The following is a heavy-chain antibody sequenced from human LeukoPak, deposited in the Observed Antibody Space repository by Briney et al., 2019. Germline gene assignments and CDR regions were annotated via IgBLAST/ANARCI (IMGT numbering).Heavy chain of an antibody. V-gene: IGHV3-23*01. D-gene: IGHD3-3*01. J-gene: IGHJ4*02. CDR2: ISGSGGST. CDR3: AKDLRINYDFWSGYCRFDY. Sequence: GGSLSLSCAASGFTFSSYAMSWVRQAPGKGLEWVSAISGSGGSTYYADSVKGRFTISRDNSKNTLYLQMNSLRAEDTAVYYCAKDLRINYDFWSGYCRFDYWGQGTLVTVSS. CDR1: GFTFSSYA.